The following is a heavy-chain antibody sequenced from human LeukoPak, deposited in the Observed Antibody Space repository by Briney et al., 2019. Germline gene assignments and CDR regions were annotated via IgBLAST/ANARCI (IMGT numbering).Heavy chain of an antibody. D-gene: IGHD1-14*01. CDR3: ATDRNYYYYYMDV. J-gene: IGHJ6*03. CDR1: GFTFSDYY. Sequence: PGGSLRLSCAASGFTFSDYYMSWIRQAPGKGLEGVSYISGSGSTIYYADSVKGRFTISRDNAKNSLYLQMNSLRAEDTAVYYCATDRNYYYYYMDVWGKGTTVTVSS. CDR2: ISGSGSTI. V-gene: IGHV3-11*01.